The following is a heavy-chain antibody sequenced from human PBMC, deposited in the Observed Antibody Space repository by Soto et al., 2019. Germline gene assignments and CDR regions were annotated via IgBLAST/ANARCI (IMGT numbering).Heavy chain of an antibody. CDR3: VSESALLVSPDYGPLDT. Sequence: EVQLLESGGGLVQPGGSLRLSCAASGFSFSSYAMSWVRQAPGKGLEWVSGLSGRGDIRFYTDSVKGRFTISRANSKNTLYLQMNRLRAEDTALYFCVSESALLVSPDYGPLDTWGQGTMVTVSS. J-gene: IGHJ3*02. D-gene: IGHD2-8*02. CDR2: LSGRGDIR. CDR1: GFSFSSYA. V-gene: IGHV3-23*01.